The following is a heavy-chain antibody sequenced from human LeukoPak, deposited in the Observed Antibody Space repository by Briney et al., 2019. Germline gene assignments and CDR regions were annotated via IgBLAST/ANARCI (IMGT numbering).Heavy chain of an antibody. J-gene: IGHJ3*02. D-gene: IGHD4-11*01. Sequence: GGSLRLSCKVSGFTFSSYAMSWVRQAPGKGLEWVSTISGSGDSRYYVDSVKGRFTISRDNFKNAVYMQMNSLRAEDTAVYYCAKGMTTDDVAFDIWGQGTVVTVSS. CDR1: GFTFSSYA. CDR2: ISGSGDSR. CDR3: AKGMTTDDVAFDI. V-gene: IGHV3-23*01.